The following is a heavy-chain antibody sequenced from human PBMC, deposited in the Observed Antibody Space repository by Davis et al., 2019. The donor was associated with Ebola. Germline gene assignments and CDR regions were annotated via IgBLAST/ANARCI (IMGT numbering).Heavy chain of an antibody. D-gene: IGHD6-19*01. Sequence: GESLKISCAASGFTFSSYGMHWVRQAPGKGLEWVAVISYDGSNKYYADSVKGRFTISRDNSKNTLYLQMNSLRAEDTAVYYCEVAVAGTGYMDVWGQGTTVTVSS. V-gene: IGHV3-30*03. J-gene: IGHJ6*02. CDR2: ISYDGSNK. CDR1: GFTFSSYG. CDR3: EVAVAGTGYMDV.